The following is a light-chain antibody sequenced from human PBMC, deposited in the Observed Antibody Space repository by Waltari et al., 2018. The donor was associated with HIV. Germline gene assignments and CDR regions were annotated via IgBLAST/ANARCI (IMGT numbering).Light chain of an antibody. CDR1: DSVKNN. CDR3: QQYNRWPPYS. CDR2: GAS. V-gene: IGKV3-15*01. Sequence: IVMTQSPASLSVSPGHTVVLSCRASDSVKNNLAWYQQRPGQAPRLLIYGASTRATGVAARFSGSGSGTEFTLTISSLQSEDFAVYYCQQYNRWPPYSFGQGTKLEIK. J-gene: IGKJ2*03.